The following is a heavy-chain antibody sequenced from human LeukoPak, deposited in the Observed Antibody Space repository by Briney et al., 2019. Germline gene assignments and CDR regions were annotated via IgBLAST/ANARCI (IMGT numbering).Heavy chain of an antibody. Sequence: GSLRLSCAASGFTVSSNYMSWVRQAPGKGLEWVSVIYSGGSTYYADSVKGRFTISRDNSKSTLYIQMNSLRAEDTAVYYCARAGYNSHFDYWGQGTLVTVSS. V-gene: IGHV3-53*01. CDR2: IYSGGST. CDR3: ARAGYNSHFDY. J-gene: IGHJ4*02. CDR1: GFTVSSNY. D-gene: IGHD5-24*01.